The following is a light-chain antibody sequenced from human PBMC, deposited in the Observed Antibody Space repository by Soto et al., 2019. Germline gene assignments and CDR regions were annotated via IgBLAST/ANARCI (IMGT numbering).Light chain of an antibody. CDR1: QGIRSD. Sequence: DIQMTQSPSSLSASVGDRVTIACRASQGIRSDLVWYQQQPGKAPKRLIYAASSLESGVPSRFSASGSGTEFTLTISSLQPEDFATYYCLQHKSFPWTFDQGTKVEIK. J-gene: IGKJ1*01. CDR2: AAS. V-gene: IGKV1-17*01. CDR3: LQHKSFPWT.